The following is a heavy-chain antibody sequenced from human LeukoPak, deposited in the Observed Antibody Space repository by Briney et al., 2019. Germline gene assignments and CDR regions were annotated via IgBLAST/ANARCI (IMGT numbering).Heavy chain of an antibody. D-gene: IGHD6-13*01. CDR2: IYHSGST. CDR1: GGSISSGGYY. CDR3: ARASSSSWD. J-gene: IGHJ4*02. Sequence: SETLSLTCTVSGGSISSGGYYWSWIRQPPGKGLEWIGYIYHSGSTYYNPSLKSRVTISVDRSKNQFSLKLSSVTAADTAVYYCARASSSSWDWGQGTLVTVSS. V-gene: IGHV4-30-2*01.